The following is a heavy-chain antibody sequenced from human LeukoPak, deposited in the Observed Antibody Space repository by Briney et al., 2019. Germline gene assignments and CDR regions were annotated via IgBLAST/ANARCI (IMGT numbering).Heavy chain of an antibody. V-gene: IGHV3-23*01. CDR1: GFTFSSYG. D-gene: IGHD5-18*01. CDR3: AKLGRGYSYKVSLDFDY. J-gene: IGHJ4*02. CDR2: ISGSGGST. Sequence: GGSLRLSCAASGFTFSSYGMSWVRQAPGKGLGWVSAISGSGGSTYYADSVKGRFTISRDNSKNTLYLQMNSLRAEDTAVYYCAKLGRGYSYKVSLDFDYWGQGTLVTVSS.